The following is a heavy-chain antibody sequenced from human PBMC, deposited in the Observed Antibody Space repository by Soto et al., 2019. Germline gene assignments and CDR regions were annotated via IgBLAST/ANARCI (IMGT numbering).Heavy chain of an antibody. CDR2: IWYDGSNK. D-gene: IGHD2-15*01. Sequence: QVQLVESGGGVVQPGRSLRLSCAASGFTFSSYGMHWVRQAPGKGLEWVAVIWYDGSNKYYADSVKGRFTISRDNSKNTLYLQMNSLRAEDTAVYYCARCGMSTGGSCLPAYWGQGTLVTVSS. V-gene: IGHV3-33*01. CDR1: GFTFSSYG. CDR3: ARCGMSTGGSCLPAY. J-gene: IGHJ4*02.